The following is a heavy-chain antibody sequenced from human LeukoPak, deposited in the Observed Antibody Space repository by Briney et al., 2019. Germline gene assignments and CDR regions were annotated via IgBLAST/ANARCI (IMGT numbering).Heavy chain of an antibody. D-gene: IGHD4-23*01. CDR1: GFSLSTSGMC. V-gene: IGHV2-70*11. CDR2: IDWDDDK. CDR3: ARILDYGGNSDY. Sequence: ASGPTLVNPTRTLTLTCTFSGFSLSTSGMCVSWIRQPPGKALEWLARIDWDDDKYYSTSLKTRLTISKDTSKNQVVLTMTNMDPVDTATYYCARILDYGGNSDYWGQGTLVTVSS. J-gene: IGHJ4*02.